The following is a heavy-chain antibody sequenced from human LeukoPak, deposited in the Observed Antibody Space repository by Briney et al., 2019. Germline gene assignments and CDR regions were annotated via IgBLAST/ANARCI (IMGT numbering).Heavy chain of an antibody. V-gene: IGHV3-23*01. CDR1: GFTFDDYG. J-gene: IGHJ5*02. CDR3: AKGIGWFDP. Sequence: PGGSLRLSCAASGFTFDDYGLSWVRQVPGKGLGWVSAISGSGGSTDYADSVKGRFTISRDNSKNTLYLQVNSLRAEDTAVYYCAKGIGWFDPWGQGTLVTVSS. CDR2: ISGSGGST.